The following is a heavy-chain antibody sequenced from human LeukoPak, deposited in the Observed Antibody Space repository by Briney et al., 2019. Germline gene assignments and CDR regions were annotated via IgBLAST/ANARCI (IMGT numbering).Heavy chain of an antibody. CDR3: ARSIVATSDFDY. V-gene: IGHV3-21*01. CDR1: GFTFRDLA. J-gene: IGHJ4*02. CDR2: ISSSSSYI. Sequence: GGSLRLSCTASGFTFRDLAMNWVRQAPGKGLEWVSSISSSSSYIYYADSVKGRFTISRDNAKNSLYLQMNSLRAEDTAVYYCARSIVATSDFDYWGQGTLVTVSS. D-gene: IGHD5-12*01.